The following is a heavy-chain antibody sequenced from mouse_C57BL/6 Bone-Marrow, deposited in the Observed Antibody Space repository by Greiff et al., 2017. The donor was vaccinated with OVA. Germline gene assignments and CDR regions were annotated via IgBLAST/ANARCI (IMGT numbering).Heavy chain of an antibody. D-gene: IGHD1-1*01. V-gene: IGHV1-81*01. CDR2: IYPRSGNT. Sequence: VQRVESGAELARPGASVKLSCKASGYTFTSYGISWVKQRTGQGLEWIGEIYPRSGNTYSNEKFKGKATLTADKSSSTAYMELRSLTSEDSAVYFCARKNYYGSSYGFDYWGQGTTLTVSS. CDR1: GYTFTSYG. CDR3: ARKNYYGSSYGFDY. J-gene: IGHJ2*01.